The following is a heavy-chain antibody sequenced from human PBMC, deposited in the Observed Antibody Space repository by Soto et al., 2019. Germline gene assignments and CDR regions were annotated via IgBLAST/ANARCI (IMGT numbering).Heavy chain of an antibody. CDR3: ARQYCSGGSCYSGGIDNWFDP. CDR1: GYTFTSYG. Sequence: GASVKVSCKASGYTFTSYGISWVRQAPGQGLEWMGWISGYNGNTNYAHKLQGRVTMTTDTSTSTAYMELRSLRSDDKAVYYCARQYCSGGSCYSGGIDNWFDPWGQGTLVTVSS. D-gene: IGHD2-15*01. J-gene: IGHJ5*02. V-gene: IGHV1-18*01. CDR2: ISGYNGNT.